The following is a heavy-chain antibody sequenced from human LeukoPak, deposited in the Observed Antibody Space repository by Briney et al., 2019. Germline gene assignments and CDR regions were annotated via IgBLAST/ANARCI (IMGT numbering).Heavy chain of an antibody. CDR3: ARGSKLRFLEWYNDY. Sequence: SETLSLTCTVSGGSISSYYWSWIRQPPGKGLEWIGYIYYSGSTNYNPSLKSRVTISVDTSKNQFSLKLSSVTAADTAVYYCARGSKLRFLEWYNDYWGQGTLVTVSS. D-gene: IGHD3-3*01. V-gene: IGHV4-59*12. CDR2: IYYSGST. CDR1: GGSISSYY. J-gene: IGHJ4*02.